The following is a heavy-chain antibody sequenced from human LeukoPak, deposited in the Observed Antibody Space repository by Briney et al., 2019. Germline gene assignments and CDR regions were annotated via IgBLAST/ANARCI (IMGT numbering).Heavy chain of an antibody. J-gene: IGHJ4*02. Sequence: GGSLRLSCAASGFTFSRYAMSWVRQAPGKGLEWVSALSRSGGDTYYADSVKGRFTISRDNSKSTLFLQMNSLRAEDTAVYYCAKPGDYYGSGSYYPFDYWGQGTLVTVSP. CDR2: LSRSGGDT. D-gene: IGHD3-10*01. CDR1: GFTFSRYA. V-gene: IGHV3-23*01. CDR3: AKPGDYYGSGSYYPFDY.